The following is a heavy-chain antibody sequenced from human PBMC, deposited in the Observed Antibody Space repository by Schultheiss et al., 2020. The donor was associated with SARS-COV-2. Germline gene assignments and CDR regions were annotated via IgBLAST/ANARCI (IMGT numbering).Heavy chain of an antibody. CDR1: GFSFSSYA. CDR3: TRRQGWTGPDY. J-gene: IGHJ4*02. D-gene: IGHD3/OR15-3a*01. V-gene: IGHV3-30*04. Sequence: GESLKISCAASGFSFSSYAMHWVRQAPGKGLEWVAVISYDGSNKYYADSVKGRFTISRDNSKNTLYLQMNSLKTEDTAIYYCTRRQGWTGPDYWGQGTLVTVSS. CDR2: ISYDGSNK.